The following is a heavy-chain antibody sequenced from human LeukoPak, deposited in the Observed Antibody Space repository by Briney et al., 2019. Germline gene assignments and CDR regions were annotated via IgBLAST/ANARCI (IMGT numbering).Heavy chain of an antibody. CDR3: AKHGYSYGYLLYYFDY. Sequence: GGSLRLSWAASGLTLSSYAMSWVRQAPGKGLEWVAVISYDGSNKYYADSVKGRFTISRDNSKNTLYLQMNSLRAEDTAVYYCAKHGYSYGYLLYYFDYWGQGTLVTVSS. V-gene: IGHV3-30-3*01. CDR1: GLTLSSYA. J-gene: IGHJ4*02. D-gene: IGHD5-18*01. CDR2: ISYDGSNK.